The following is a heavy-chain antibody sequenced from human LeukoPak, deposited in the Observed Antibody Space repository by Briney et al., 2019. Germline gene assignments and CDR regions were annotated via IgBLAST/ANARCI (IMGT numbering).Heavy chain of an antibody. Sequence: PGGSLRLSCAASGFTFSSYAVNWVRQAPGMGPEWVSGITGSGGFTYYADSVKGRFTISRDNSKDTLYLQMTSLRAEDTAVYYCAKDRELPYFDYWGQGTLVTVSS. V-gene: IGHV3-23*01. CDR1: GFTFSSYA. CDR3: AKDRELPYFDY. CDR2: ITGSGGFT. D-gene: IGHD1-26*01. J-gene: IGHJ4*02.